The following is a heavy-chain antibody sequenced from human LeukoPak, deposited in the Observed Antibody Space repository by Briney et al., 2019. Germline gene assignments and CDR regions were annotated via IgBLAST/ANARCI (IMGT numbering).Heavy chain of an antibody. D-gene: IGHD3-3*01. CDR1: GGSISSYY. Sequence: PSETLSLTCTVSGGSISSYYWSWIRQPPGKGLEWIGYIYYSGSTNYNPSLKSRVTISVDTSKNQFSLKLSSVTAADTAVYYCARGXSGYYHREFDPWGQGTLVTVSS. J-gene: IGHJ5*02. CDR3: ARGXSGYYHREFDP. CDR2: IYYSGST. V-gene: IGHV4-59*01.